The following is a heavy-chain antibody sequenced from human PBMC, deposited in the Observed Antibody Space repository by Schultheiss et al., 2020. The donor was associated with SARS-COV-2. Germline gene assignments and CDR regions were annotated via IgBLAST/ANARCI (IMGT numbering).Heavy chain of an antibody. D-gene: IGHD2-2*03. CDR2: IWYDGSNK. CDR3: ARNPGYCSSTSCYQYYYGMDV. V-gene: IGHV3-33*01. CDR1: GFTFSSYG. Sequence: GGSLRLSCAASGFTFSSYGIHWVRQAPGKGLEWVAVIWYDGSNKYYADSVKGRFTISRDNSKNTLYLQMNSLRAEDTAVYYCARNPGYCSSTSCYQYYYGMDVWGQGTTVTVSS. J-gene: IGHJ6*02.